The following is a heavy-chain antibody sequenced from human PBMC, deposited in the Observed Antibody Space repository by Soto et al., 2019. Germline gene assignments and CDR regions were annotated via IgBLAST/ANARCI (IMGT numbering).Heavy chain of an antibody. V-gene: IGHV4-39*01. CDR2: IYYSGST. CDR1: GGSISSSSYY. D-gene: IGHD3-16*02. CDR3: ARHYVWGSYRNFDY. J-gene: IGHJ4*02. Sequence: PSETLSLTCTVSGGSISSSSYYWGWIRQPPGKGLEWIGSIYYSGSTYYNPSLKSRVTISVDTSKNQFSLKLSSVTAADTAVYYCARHYVWGSYRNFDYWGQGTLVTVS.